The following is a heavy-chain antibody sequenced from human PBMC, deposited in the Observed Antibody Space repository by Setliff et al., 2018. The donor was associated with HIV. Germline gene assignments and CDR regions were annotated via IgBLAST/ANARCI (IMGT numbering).Heavy chain of an antibody. CDR3: ARLPRQLLKGAAAYFDY. D-gene: IGHD5-18*01. CDR2: ISYSGST. V-gene: IGHV4-59*01. CDR1: GGSISNYY. Sequence: SETLSLTCSVSGGSISNYYWSWIRQPPGEGLEWIGYISYSGSTTYNPSLKSRVTISLDTSKNQFSLKVNSVTAADTAVYFCARLPRQLLKGAAAYFDYWGQGTLVTVSS. J-gene: IGHJ4*02.